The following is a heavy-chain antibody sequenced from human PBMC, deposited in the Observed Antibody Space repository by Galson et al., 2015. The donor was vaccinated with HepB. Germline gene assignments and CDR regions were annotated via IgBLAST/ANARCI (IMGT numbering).Heavy chain of an antibody. J-gene: IGHJ3*02. CDR3: ARVRSWGGKPRAFDI. V-gene: IGHV1-18*01. Sequence: SCKASGYTFTSYGISWVRQAPGQGLEWMGWISAYNGNTNYAQKLQGRVTMTTDTSTSTAYMELRSLRSDDTAVYYCARVRSWGGKPRAFDIWGQGTMVTVSS. D-gene: IGHD4-23*01. CDR2: ISAYNGNT. CDR1: GYTFTSYG.